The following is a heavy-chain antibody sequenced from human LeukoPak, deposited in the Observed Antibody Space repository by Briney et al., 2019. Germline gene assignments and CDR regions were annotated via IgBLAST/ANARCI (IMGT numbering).Heavy chain of an antibody. CDR1: GFSFNTYA. Sequence: GGSLRLSCAASGFSFNTYAMHWVRQAPGKGLVWVSRINSDGSSTSYADSVKGRFTISRDNAKNTLYLQMNSLRAEDTAVYYCARDAYCGGDCYLRRDWFDPWGQGTLVTVSS. CDR3: ARDAYCGGDCYLRRDWFDP. D-gene: IGHD2-21*02. V-gene: IGHV3-74*01. J-gene: IGHJ5*02. CDR2: INSDGSST.